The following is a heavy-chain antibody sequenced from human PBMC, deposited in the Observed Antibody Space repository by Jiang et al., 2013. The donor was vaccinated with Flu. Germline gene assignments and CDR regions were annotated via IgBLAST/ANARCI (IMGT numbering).Heavy chain of an antibody. V-gene: IGHV4-34*01. CDR1: GGSVQWLL. J-gene: IGHJ3*02. CDR3: ARSSGHDYGEPDDAFDI. Sequence: ETLSLTCAVYGGSVQWLLLELDPPAPREGAGVDWGNQSLVEAPTTTRPSKSRVTISVDTSKNQFSLKLSSVTAADTAVYYCARSSGHDYGEPDDAFDIWGQGTMVTVSS. CDR2: QSLVEAP. D-gene: IGHD4-17*01.